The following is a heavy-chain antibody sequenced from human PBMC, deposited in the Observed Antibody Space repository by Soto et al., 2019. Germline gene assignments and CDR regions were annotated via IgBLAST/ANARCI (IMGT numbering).Heavy chain of an antibody. D-gene: IGHD2-2*02. CDR1: GFTSVSNE. V-gene: IGHV3-48*03. J-gene: IGHJ5*02. Sequence: EVQLVESGGALLQPGGSLRLSCEASGFTSVSNEMTWFGQAPGKGREWVPPLSGIGSPVNNADSVKAQFTISRDNAKNSMYLQMNSLRAEDTAVYYCVRSWGVYCSTTRCYSPWFDPWGQGTLVTVSS. CDR3: VRSWGVYCSTTRCYSPWFDP. CDR2: LSGIGSPV.